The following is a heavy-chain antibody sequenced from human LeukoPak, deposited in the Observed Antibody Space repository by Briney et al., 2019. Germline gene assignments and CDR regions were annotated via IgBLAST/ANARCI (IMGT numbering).Heavy chain of an antibody. CDR2: ISSSSSYI. CDR3: ARESTDSSGYYSAAVDY. J-gene: IGHJ4*02. CDR1: GFTFSSYS. D-gene: IGHD3-22*01. V-gene: IGHV3-21*05. Sequence: GGSLRLSCAASGFTFSSYSMNWVRQAPGKGLEWVSYISSSSSYIYYADSVKGRFTISRDNAKNSLYLQMNSLRAEDTAVYYCARESTDSSGYYSAAVDYWGQGTLVTVSS.